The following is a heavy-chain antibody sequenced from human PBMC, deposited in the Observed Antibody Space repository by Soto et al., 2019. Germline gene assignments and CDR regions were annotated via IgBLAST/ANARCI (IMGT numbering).Heavy chain of an antibody. CDR1: GYIFTNYY. CDR3: TRGGAIVVVPAPFAL. J-gene: IGHJ5*02. D-gene: IGHD2-21*02. V-gene: IGHV1-46*03. CDR2: INAGGGYT. Sequence: ASVKVSCKASGYIFTNYYMHWVRQAPGQGLEWMGTINAGGGYTTYAQRFQGRVTMTRDTSTSTVSMELSSLRYEDTALYYCTRGGAIVVVPAPFALWGQGTLVTVYS.